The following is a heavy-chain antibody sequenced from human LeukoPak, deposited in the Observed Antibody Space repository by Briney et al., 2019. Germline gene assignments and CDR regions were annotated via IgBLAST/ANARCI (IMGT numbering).Heavy chain of an antibody. Sequence: SETLSLTCTVSGGSISSYYWSWIRQPPGKGLEWIGYIYYSGSTNYNPSLKSRVTISVDTSKNQFSLKLSSVTAADTAVYYCARDRGGSYHDDAFDIWGQGTMVTVSS. J-gene: IGHJ3*02. CDR3: ARDRGGSYHDDAFDI. CDR2: IYYSGST. D-gene: IGHD1-26*01. CDR1: GGSISSYY. V-gene: IGHV4-59*12.